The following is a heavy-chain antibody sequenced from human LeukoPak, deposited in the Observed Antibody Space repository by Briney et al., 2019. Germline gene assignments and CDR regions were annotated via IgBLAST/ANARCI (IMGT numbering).Heavy chain of an antibody. V-gene: IGHV1-2*02. Sequence: GASVKVSCKTSGYTFTDYYMHWVRQAPGQGLEWMGWINPNSGGTKYAQKFQGRVTMTRDMSISTAYMELSRLRFDDTAFYFCARMLGGTTNWFDPWGQGTLVTVSS. CDR1: GYTFTDYY. CDR3: ARMLGGTTNWFDP. D-gene: IGHD1-7*01. CDR2: INPNSGGT. J-gene: IGHJ5*02.